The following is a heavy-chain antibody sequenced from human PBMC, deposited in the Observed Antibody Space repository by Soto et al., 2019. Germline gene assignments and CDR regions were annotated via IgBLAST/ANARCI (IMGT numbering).Heavy chain of an antibody. CDR1: GFNFGTYA. D-gene: IGHD3-22*01. CDR2: IAYDGINT. J-gene: IGHJ6*02. Sequence: GGCLRLSCVASGFNFGTYAIHWVRQAPGKGLQWVALIAYDGINTYYADSVKGRFTISRGNSKSTLHLQLNSLRPEDTGVYFCARVTPGNNLYYFPGLDVWGQGTSVTVSS. V-gene: IGHV3-30-3*01. CDR3: ARVTPGNNLYYFPGLDV.